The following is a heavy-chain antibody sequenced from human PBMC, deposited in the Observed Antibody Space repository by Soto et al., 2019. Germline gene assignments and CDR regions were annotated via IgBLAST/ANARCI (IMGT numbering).Heavy chain of an antibody. J-gene: IGHJ4*02. V-gene: IGHV3-74*01. CDR3: ARGPRVSSTGTGAH. Sequence: GGYLRLSCSVSGFTFSAYWMHWVRQVPGKGLTWVSRISDDGSTATYADSVKGRFVISRDNAKHSLYLEMNTLRADDSGLYYCARGPRVSSTGTGAHWGRGTLVTVSS. CDR2: ISDDGSTA. D-gene: IGHD1-1*01. CDR1: GFTFSAYW.